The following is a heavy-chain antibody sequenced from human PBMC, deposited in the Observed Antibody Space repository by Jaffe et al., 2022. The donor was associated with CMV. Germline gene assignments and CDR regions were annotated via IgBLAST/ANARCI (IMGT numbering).Heavy chain of an antibody. Sequence: QVTLRESGPALVKPTQTLTLTCTFSGFSLSTSGMCVSWIRQPPGKALEWLALIDWDDDKYYSTSLKTRLTISKDTSKNQVVLTMTNMDPVDTATYYCARMWEYYGSGRYYYYGMDVWGQGTTVTVSS. CDR2: IDWDDDK. J-gene: IGHJ6*02. CDR1: GFSLSTSGMC. D-gene: IGHD3-10*01. V-gene: IGHV2-70*01. CDR3: ARMWEYYGSGRYYYYGMDV.